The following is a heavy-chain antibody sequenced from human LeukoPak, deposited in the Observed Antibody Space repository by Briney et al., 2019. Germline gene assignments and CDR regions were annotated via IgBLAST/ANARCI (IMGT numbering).Heavy chain of an antibody. V-gene: IGHV3-7*01. CDR1: GFTFSSYA. CDR2: IKQDGSEK. D-gene: IGHD2-2*01. CDR3: ARVRGSMVAFDI. Sequence: GGSLRLSCAASGFTFSSYAMSWVRQAPGKGLEWVANIKQDGSEKYYVDSVKGRFTISRDNAKNSLYLQMNSLRAEDTAVYYCARVRGSMVAFDIWGQGTMVTVSS. J-gene: IGHJ3*02.